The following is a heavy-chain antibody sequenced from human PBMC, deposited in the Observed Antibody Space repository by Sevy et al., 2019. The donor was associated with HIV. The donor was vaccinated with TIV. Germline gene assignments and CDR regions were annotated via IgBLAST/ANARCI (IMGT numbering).Heavy chain of an antibody. CDR2: IRSKANSYAT. V-gene: IGHV3-73*01. Sequence: GGSLRLSCAASGFTFSGSAMHWVRQASGKGLGWVGRIRSKANSYATAYAASVKGRFTISRDDSKNTAYLQMNSLKTEDTAVYYCTRRGGSSAGYYYYGMDVWGQGTTVTVSS. J-gene: IGHJ6*02. D-gene: IGHD6-6*01. CDR1: GFTFSGSA. CDR3: TRRGGSSAGYYYYGMDV.